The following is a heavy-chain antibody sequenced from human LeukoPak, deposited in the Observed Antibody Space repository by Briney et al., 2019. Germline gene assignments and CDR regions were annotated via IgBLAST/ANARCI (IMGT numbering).Heavy chain of an antibody. V-gene: IGHV3-30-3*01. D-gene: IGHD3-10*01. CDR3: ARAGTGVLWFGEPY. J-gene: IGHJ4*02. Sequence: GGSLRLSCAASGFTFSSYAMHWVRQAPGKGLEWVAVISYDGSNKYYADSVKGRFTISRDNPKNTLYLQMNSLRAEDTAVYYCARAGTGVLWFGEPYWGQGTLVTVSS. CDR2: ISYDGSNK. CDR1: GFTFSSYA.